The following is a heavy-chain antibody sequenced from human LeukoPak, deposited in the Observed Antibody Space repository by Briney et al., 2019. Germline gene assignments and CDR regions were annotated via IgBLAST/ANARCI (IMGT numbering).Heavy chain of an antibody. J-gene: IGHJ4*02. Sequence: SETLSLTFAVYGESSIGYYWSWIRQPPGKGLEWIGEIIDSGTTNYDGGSSNYNPSHKSRVTMSADTSNNQFSLKLTSVTAADTAVYYCARDPGPPAFRYHFDYWGQGTLVTVSS. CDR2: IIDSGTT. CDR1: GESSIGYY. D-gene: IGHD3-16*02. CDR3: ARDPGPPAFRYHFDY. V-gene: IGHV4-34*12.